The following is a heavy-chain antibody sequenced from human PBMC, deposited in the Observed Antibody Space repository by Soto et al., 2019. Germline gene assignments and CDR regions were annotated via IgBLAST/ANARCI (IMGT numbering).Heavy chain of an antibody. CDR1: GYTFTSYY. CDR3: ARARMRRGDPNYFDY. D-gene: IGHD2-21*02. Sequence: ASVKVSCKASGYTFTSYYMHWVRQAPGQGLEWMGIINPSGGSTSYAQKFQGRVTMTRDTSTSTVYMELSSLRSEDTAVYYCARARMRRGDPNYFDYWGQGTLVTVSS. CDR2: INPSGGST. V-gene: IGHV1-46*03. J-gene: IGHJ4*02.